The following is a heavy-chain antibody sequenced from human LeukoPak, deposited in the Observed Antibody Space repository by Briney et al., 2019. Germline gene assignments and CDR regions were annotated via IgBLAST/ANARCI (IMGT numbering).Heavy chain of an antibody. CDR2: IDAGGGNT. Sequence: GGSLRLSCAASGFTFSSYARSWVRQAPGKGLEWVSAIDAGGGNTYYADSVKGRFTISRDNSKNTVYLQMNSLRAEDTAVYYCAKVIGIVDPSDYWGQGSLVTVSS. V-gene: IGHV3-23*01. CDR3: AKVIGIVDPSDY. CDR1: GFTFSSYA. J-gene: IGHJ4*02. D-gene: IGHD1-26*01.